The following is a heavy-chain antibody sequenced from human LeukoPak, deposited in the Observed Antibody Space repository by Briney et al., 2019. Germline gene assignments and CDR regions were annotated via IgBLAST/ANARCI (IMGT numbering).Heavy chain of an antibody. CDR1: GYTFTSYY. D-gene: IGHD3-3*01. J-gene: IGHJ4*02. CDR2: IIPIFGTA. Sequence: ASVKVSCKASGYTFTSYYMHWVRQAPGQGLEWMGGIIPIFGTANYAQKFQGRVTITADESTSTAYMELSSLRSEDTAVYYCASLPGVFGVVITDYWGQGTLVTVSS. CDR3: ASLPGVFGVVITDY. V-gene: IGHV1-69*13.